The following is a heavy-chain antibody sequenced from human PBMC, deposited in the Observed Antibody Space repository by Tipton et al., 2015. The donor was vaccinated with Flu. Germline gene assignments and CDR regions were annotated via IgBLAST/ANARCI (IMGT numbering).Heavy chain of an antibody. V-gene: IGHV4-39*07. CDR2: IYYTGYR. CDR3: AKVKFGWVES. Sequence: TLSLTCTVSGGSISSSSYYWGWIRQPPGRPLEWVGSIYYTGYRYDNPSLKSRLAMSIDTSQSQFSLRLSSMTAADTAVYYCAKVKFGWVESWAQGTLVTVSS. CDR1: GGSISSSSYY. D-gene: IGHD3-16*01. J-gene: IGHJ5*01.